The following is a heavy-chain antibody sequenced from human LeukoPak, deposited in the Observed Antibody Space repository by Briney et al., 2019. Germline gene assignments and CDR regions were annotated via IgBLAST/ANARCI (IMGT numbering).Heavy chain of an antibody. V-gene: IGHV1-2*02. CDR3: ARAGRSTFGVLNYCFDY. Sequence: VASVKVSCKASGYTFTGYYIHWVRQAPGQGLEWMGWIDPKSDVTNYAQKFQGRVAMTRDTSISTAYMELSRLIYDDTAVYYCARAGRSTFGVLNYCFDYWGQGALVTVSS. D-gene: IGHD3-10*01. J-gene: IGHJ4*02. CDR1: GYTFTGYY. CDR2: IDPKSDVT.